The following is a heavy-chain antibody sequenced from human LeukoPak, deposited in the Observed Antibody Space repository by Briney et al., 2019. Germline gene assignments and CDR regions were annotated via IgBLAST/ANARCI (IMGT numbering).Heavy chain of an antibody. CDR2: IYYSGST. Sequence: SETLSLTCTVSGGSISNYYWGWIRQPPGKGLEWIGSIYYSGSTYYNPSLKSRVTISVDTSKNQFSLKLSSVTAADTAVYYCARGYYDSSGYFPFDYWGQGTLVTVSS. CDR1: GGSISNYY. V-gene: IGHV4-39*07. D-gene: IGHD3-22*01. CDR3: ARGYYDSSGYFPFDY. J-gene: IGHJ4*02.